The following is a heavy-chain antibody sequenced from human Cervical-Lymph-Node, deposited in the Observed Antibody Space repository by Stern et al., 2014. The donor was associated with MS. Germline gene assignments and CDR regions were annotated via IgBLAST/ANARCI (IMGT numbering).Heavy chain of an antibody. J-gene: IGHJ5*02. CDR2: IIPILGLP. Sequence: QVQLVQSGAEVKKPGSSVNVSCKASGGTFISSYAITWMRQAPGQGLEWMGRIIPILGLPTYAQKFQGRVTLTADTSTSTTYMELSSLRSEDTAVYYCARGVVSNRAAATLHNLFDPWGQGTLVTVSS. CDR1: GGTFISSYA. V-gene: IGHV1-69*04. CDR3: ARGVVSNRAAATLHNLFDP. D-gene: IGHD2-15*01.